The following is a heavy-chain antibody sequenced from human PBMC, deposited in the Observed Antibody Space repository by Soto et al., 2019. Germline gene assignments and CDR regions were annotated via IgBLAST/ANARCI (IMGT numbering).Heavy chain of an antibody. CDR1: GDSISSYA. CDR2: VYRGTS. V-gene: IGHV4-4*07. CDR3: ARDQALAPTVWGY. Sequence: AATLSLTGSVSGDSISSYAWIWIRQPAGKGLEWLGRVYRGTSNYNPSLKSRLIMSLDTSKNQFSLNLRSVTAADTAVYYCARDQALAPTVWGYWGQGIPVTVSS. D-gene: IGHD7-27*01. J-gene: IGHJ4*02.